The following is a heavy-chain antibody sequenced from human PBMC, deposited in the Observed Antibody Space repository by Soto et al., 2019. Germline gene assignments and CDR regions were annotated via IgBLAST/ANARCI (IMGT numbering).Heavy chain of an antibody. J-gene: IGHJ4*02. Sequence: VQLLESGGGLVQPGGSLRLACEVSGFTFSSYAMSWVRQAPGKGLEWVAAISGTGVSAQYADSVKGRSTISRDNSKNTLNLQMDSLRAEDSAVYYCAKPRLVAGLIKYVDFATWGQGTLVTVSS. CDR1: GFTFSSYA. V-gene: IGHV3-23*01. D-gene: IGHD6-19*01. CDR2: ISGTGVSA. CDR3: AKPRLVAGLIKYVDFAT.